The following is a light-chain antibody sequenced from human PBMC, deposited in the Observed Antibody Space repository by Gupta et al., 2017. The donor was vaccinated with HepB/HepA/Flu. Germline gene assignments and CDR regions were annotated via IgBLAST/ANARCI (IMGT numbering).Light chain of an antibody. CDR3: QQSYSTPLT. CDR1: QSISSY. V-gene: IGKV1-39*01. J-gene: IGKJ3*01. CDR2: ASS. Sequence: DIQITQSPSSLSASVGDRVTITCRASQSISSYLNWYQQKPGTAPKLLIYASSSLQSGVPSRFSGSGSGTDFTLTISSLQPEDFATYYCQQSYSTPLTFGAGTKVDIK.